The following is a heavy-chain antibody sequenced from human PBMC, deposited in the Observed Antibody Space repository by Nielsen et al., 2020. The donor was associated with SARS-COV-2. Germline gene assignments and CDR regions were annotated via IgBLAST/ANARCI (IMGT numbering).Heavy chain of an antibody. J-gene: IGHJ3*02. V-gene: IGHV4-34*01. CDR2: INHSGST. D-gene: IGHD2-2*01. CDR1: GGSFSGYY. CDR3: ARDPQDIVVVPAVVGDAFDI. Sequence: ESLKISCAVYGGSFSGYYWSWIRQPPGKGLEWIGEINHSGSTNYNPSLKSRVTISVDTSKNQFSLKLSSVTAADTAVYYCARDPQDIVVVPAVVGDAFDIWGQGTMVTVSS.